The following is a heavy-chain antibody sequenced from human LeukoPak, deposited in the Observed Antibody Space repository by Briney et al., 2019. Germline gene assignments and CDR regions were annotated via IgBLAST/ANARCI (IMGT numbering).Heavy chain of an antibody. CDR1: GYSFINYW. CDR3: ARQDGYASGSFDS. CDR2: IYPDDSET. D-gene: IGHD3-10*01. V-gene: IGHV5-51*01. J-gene: IGHJ4*02. Sequence: GESLKISCKGSGYSFINYWIVWVRQMPGKGLEWMGIIYPDDSETAYSPSFGGQITISVDKSISTAYLQWSSLKASDTAIYYCARQDGYASGSFDSWGQGTLVTVSS.